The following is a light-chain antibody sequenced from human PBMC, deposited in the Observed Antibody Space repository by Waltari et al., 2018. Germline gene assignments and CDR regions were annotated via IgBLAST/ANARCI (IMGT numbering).Light chain of an antibody. Sequence: DIQMTQSPSSLSASVGDSITITFRASQTISNYLNWYQQKPGKAPKLLIYVASRLQSGVPSRFSGSGSRTDFTLTISNLQPEDFATYYCQQSSTTPFFGQGTKLESK. V-gene: IGKV1-39*01. CDR3: QQSSTTPF. CDR1: QTISNY. CDR2: VAS. J-gene: IGKJ2*01.